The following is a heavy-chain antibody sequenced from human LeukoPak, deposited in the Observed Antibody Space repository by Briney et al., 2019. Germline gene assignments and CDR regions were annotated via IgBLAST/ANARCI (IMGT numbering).Heavy chain of an antibody. CDR2: IYSGGST. CDR3: ARGSGYYDSSGYIVDAFDI. V-gene: IGHV3-66*01. D-gene: IGHD3-22*01. CDR1: GFTFSSYW. J-gene: IGHJ3*02. Sequence: GGSLRLSCAASGFTFSSYWMSWVRQAPGKGLEWVSVIYSGGSTYYADSVKGRFTISRDNSKSTLYLQMNSLRAENTAVYYCARGSGYYDSSGYIVDAFDIWGQGTMVTVSS.